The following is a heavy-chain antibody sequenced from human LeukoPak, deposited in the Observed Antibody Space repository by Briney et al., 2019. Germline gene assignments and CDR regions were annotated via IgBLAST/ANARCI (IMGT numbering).Heavy chain of an antibody. Sequence: GGSLRLSCAASGFTFSSYGMHWVRQAPGKGLEWVSFIRYDGSNEYYADSVRGRFTVSRDNSKNTLYLQMNSLRAEDTAVYYCVRGAYSSSWLNFDYWGQGTLVTVSS. J-gene: IGHJ4*02. CDR3: VRGAYSSSWLNFDY. CDR2: IRYDGSNE. D-gene: IGHD6-13*01. V-gene: IGHV3-30*02. CDR1: GFTFSSYG.